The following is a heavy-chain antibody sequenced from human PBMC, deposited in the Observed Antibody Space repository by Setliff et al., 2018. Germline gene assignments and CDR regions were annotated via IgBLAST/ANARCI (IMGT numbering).Heavy chain of an antibody. Sequence: PSETLSLTCTVSGGSISSSFNFWGWIRQPPGKGLEWIGRSDYYGNTYYNPSLKSRVTMSVDTSKNQFSLQLSSVTAADTAVYYCARVTGFLYMDVWGKGTTVTVSS. CDR1: GGSISSSFNF. V-gene: IGHV4-39*07. J-gene: IGHJ6*03. D-gene: IGHD3-3*01. CDR2: SDYYGNT. CDR3: ARVTGFLYMDV.